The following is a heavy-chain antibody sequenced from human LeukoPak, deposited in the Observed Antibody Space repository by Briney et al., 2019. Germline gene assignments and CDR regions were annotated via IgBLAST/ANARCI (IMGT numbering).Heavy chain of an antibody. J-gene: IGHJ4*02. CDR1: GGTFSSYA. CDR2: INPSGGST. CDR3: ARDPAPAEYSSSWYVFDY. D-gene: IGHD6-13*01. Sequence: ASVKVSCKASGGTFSSYAISWVRQAPGQGLEWMGIINPSGGSTSYAQKFQGRVTMTRDTSTSTVYMELSSLRSEDTAVYYCARDPAPAEYSSSWYVFDYWGQGTLVTVSS. V-gene: IGHV1-46*01.